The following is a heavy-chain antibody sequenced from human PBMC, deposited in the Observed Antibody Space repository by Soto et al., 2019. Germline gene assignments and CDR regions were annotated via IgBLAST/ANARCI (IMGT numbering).Heavy chain of an antibody. CDR1: GFTFTNYA. CDR3: AKAREGNSGYYFDY. CDR2: ISGSGSST. Sequence: GGSLRLSCAASGFTFTNYAMSWVRQAPGKGLEWVSAISGSGSSTYYADSVKGRFTISRDNSDNTLFLQMNSLRAEDAAVYYCAKAREGNSGYYFDYWGQGTLVTVSS. J-gene: IGHJ4*02. D-gene: IGHD6-19*01. V-gene: IGHV3-23*01.